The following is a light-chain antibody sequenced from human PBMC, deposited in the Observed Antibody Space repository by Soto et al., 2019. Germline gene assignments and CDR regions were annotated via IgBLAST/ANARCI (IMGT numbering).Light chain of an antibody. V-gene: IGKV1-5*01. J-gene: IGKJ5*01. CDR3: QQSSNWPPLT. Sequence: DIQMTQSPSTLSSSLGDTVTVPCRASQSVSGWLAWYQQKPGEAPKLLIYDAYALPRGVPSRFSGSGSGTDFTPTISSLEPEDFAVYYCQQSSNWPPLTFGQGTRLEIK. CDR2: DAY. CDR1: QSVSGW.